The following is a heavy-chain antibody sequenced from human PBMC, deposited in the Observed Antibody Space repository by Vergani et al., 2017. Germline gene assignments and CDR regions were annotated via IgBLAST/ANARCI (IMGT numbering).Heavy chain of an antibody. V-gene: IGHV3-48*01. CDR2: ISSSSSTI. J-gene: IGHJ4*02. CDR1: GFTFSSYS. D-gene: IGHD3-22*01. Sequence: VQLVESGGGLVKPGGSLRLSCAASGFTFSSYSMNWVRQAPGKGLEWVSYISSSSSTIYYADSVKGRFTISRDNAKNSLYLQMNSLRAEDTAVYYCASLDYYDSSGYSIWGQGTLVTVSS. CDR3: ASLDYYDSSGYSI.